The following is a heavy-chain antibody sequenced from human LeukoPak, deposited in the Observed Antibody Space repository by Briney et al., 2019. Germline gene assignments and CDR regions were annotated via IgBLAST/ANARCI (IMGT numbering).Heavy chain of an antibody. CDR2: ISYDGSNK. V-gene: IGHV3-30*04. CDR1: GFTFSSYA. D-gene: IGHD2-2*01. CDR3: ARDRSEYLLPNLDAFDI. J-gene: IGHJ3*02. Sequence: PGGSLRLSCAASGFTFSSYAMHWVRQAPGKGLEWVAVISYDGSNKYYADSVKGRFTISRDNSKNTLYLQMNSLRAEDTAVYYCARDRSEYLLPNLDAFDIWGQGTMVTVSS.